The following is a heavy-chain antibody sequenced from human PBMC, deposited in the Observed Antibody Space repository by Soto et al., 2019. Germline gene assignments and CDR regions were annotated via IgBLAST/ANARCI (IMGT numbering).Heavy chain of an antibody. D-gene: IGHD6-13*01. J-gene: IGHJ5*02. Sequence: SETLSLTCTVSGGSISSSSYYWGWIRQPPGKGLEWIGSIYYSGSTYYNPSLKSRVTISVDTSKNQFSLKLSSVTAADTAVYYCARLKQQLTNWFDPWGQGTLVTVSS. CDR1: GGSISSSSYY. CDR3: ARLKQQLTNWFDP. CDR2: IYYSGST. V-gene: IGHV4-39*01.